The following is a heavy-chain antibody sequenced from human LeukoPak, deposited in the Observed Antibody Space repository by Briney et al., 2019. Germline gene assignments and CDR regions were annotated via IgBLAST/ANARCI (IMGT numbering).Heavy chain of an antibody. CDR3: ASGLNWGLPDV. CDR2: IYHSGST. CDR1: GSSISSGGYY. J-gene: IGHJ6*04. Sequence: SETLSLTCTVSGSSISSGGYYWSWIRQPPGKGLEWIGYIYHSGSTYYNPSLKSRVTISVDRSKNQFSLKLSSVTAADTAVYYCASGLNWGLPDVWGKGTTVTVSS. D-gene: IGHD7-27*01. V-gene: IGHV4-30-2*01.